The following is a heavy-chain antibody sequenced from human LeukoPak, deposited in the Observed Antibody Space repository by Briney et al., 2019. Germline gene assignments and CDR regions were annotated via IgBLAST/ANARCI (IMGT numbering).Heavy chain of an antibody. Sequence: SVNVSFRASGGTFSSYAISWVRQAPGQGLEWMGGIIPIFGTANYAQKFQGRVTITADESTSTAYMELSSLRSEDTAVYYCAGTYYYDSSGYYQLDYWGQGTLVTVSS. V-gene: IGHV1-69*13. J-gene: IGHJ4*02. D-gene: IGHD3-22*01. CDR3: AGTYYYDSSGYYQLDY. CDR1: GGTFSSYA. CDR2: IIPIFGTA.